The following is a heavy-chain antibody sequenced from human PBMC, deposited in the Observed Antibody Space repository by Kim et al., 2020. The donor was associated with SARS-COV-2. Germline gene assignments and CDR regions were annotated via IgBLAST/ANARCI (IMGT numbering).Heavy chain of an antibody. Sequence: GGSLRLSCAASGFTFSSYEMNWVRQAPGKGLEWVSYISSSGSTIYYADSVKGRFTISRDNAKNSLYLQMNSLRAEDTAVYYCASADCSLWFGERVCYFDYWGQGTLVTVSS. V-gene: IGHV3-48*03. CDR2: ISSSGSTI. J-gene: IGHJ4*02. CDR1: GFTFSSYE. D-gene: IGHD3-10*01. CDR3: ASADCSLWFGERVCYFDY.